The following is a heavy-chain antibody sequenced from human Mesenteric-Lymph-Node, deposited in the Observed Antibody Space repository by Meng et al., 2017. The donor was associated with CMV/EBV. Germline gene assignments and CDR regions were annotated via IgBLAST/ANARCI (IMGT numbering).Heavy chain of an antibody. CDR3: ARDLGSPFHRSVVSVIN. CDR2: IIPILGIA. D-gene: IGHD2-2*01. J-gene: IGHJ4*02. V-gene: IGHV1-69*04. CDR1: GGTFSSYT. Sequence: SVKVSCKASGGTFSSYTISWVRQAPGQGREWMGRIIPILGIANYAQKFQGRVTITADKSTSTAYMELSSLRSEDTAVYYCARDLGSPFHRSVVSVINWGQGTLVTVSS.